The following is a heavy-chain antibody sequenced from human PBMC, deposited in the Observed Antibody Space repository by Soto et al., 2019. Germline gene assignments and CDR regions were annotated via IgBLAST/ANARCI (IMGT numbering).Heavy chain of an antibody. CDR3: ANILGGGSSRFVSGGMDV. Sequence: GGSLRLSCATSGFTFSKYAMTWVRQAPGKGLEWVSGISGSGGSTSYADSVKGRFTISGDSSKNTVYLQMNSLRAEDTAVYYCANILGGGSSRFVSGGMDVWGQGTTVTVSS. CDR2: ISGSGGST. CDR1: GFTFSKYA. J-gene: IGHJ6*02. D-gene: IGHD1-26*01. V-gene: IGHV3-23*01.